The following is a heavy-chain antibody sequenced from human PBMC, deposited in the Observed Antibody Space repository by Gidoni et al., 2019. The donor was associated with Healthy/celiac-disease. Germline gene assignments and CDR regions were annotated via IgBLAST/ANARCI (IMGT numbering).Heavy chain of an antibody. Sequence: QVQLQQWGAGLLKPSETLSLTCTVYGGSFSGYYWSWIRQPPGKGLEWIVEINNSGSTNYNPYLKSRVTISVDTSKNQFSLKLSSVTAADTAVYYCARDCSGGSCYYYYGMDVWGQGTTVTVSS. CDR1: GGSFSGYY. CDR2: INNSGST. D-gene: IGHD2-15*01. CDR3: ARDCSGGSCYYYYGMDV. J-gene: IGHJ6*02. V-gene: IGHV4-34*01.